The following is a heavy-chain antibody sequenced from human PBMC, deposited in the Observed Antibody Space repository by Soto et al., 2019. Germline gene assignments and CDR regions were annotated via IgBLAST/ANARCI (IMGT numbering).Heavy chain of an antibody. CDR3: XXXXXXXXXXDWFDP. Sequence: EVQLLESGGGWLQPGGSLRLSCAASGFTFSSYAMNWVRQAPGKGLEWVSGITGSGAGSYYSDSVKGRFTISRDNSKXXXXXXXXXXXXXXXXXXXXXXXXXXXXXXDWFDPWGQGTLVTVSS. CDR2: ITGSGAGS. V-gene: IGHV3-23*01. CDR1: GFTFSSYA. J-gene: IGHJ5*02.